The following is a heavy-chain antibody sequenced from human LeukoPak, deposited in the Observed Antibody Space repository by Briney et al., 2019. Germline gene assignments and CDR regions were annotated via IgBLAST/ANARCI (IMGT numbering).Heavy chain of an antibody. J-gene: IGHJ3*02. CDR1: GYTFTGYY. D-gene: IGHD6-13*01. CDR3: ARSYSSSWYDMSAFDM. Sequence: GASVRVSCKASGYTFTGYYMHWVRQAPGQGLEWMGWINPNSGGTNYAQKFQGRVTLTRDTSISTAYMDLSRLRSDDTAVYYCARSYSSSWYDMSAFDMWGQGTMVTVSS. CDR2: INPNSGGT. V-gene: IGHV1-2*02.